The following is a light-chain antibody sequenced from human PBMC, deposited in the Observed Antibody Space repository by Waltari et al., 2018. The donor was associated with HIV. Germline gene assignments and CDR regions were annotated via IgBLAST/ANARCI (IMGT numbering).Light chain of an antibody. CDR1: RDIATY. CDR2: AAS. CDR3: QQLHTYPLT. J-gene: IGKJ5*01. Sequence: DIQLTQSPSFLSASVGDRVTINCRASRDIATYLVWYQQKPGKAPRRLIHAASTLQSGVPSRFSGSGSGTEFTLTISSLQPEDFATYSCQQLHTYPLTFAQGTRVEIE. V-gene: IGKV1-9*01.